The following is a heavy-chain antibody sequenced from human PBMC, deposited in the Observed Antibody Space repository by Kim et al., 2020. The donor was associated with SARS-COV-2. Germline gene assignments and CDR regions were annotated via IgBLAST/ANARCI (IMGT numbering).Heavy chain of an antibody. CDR3: ARVAQTGTVIYWYFDL. Sequence: SVKGRFTNSRGSAKNSLYLQMNSLRAEDTAVYYCARVAQTGTVIYWYFDLWGRGTLVTVSS. V-gene: IGHV3-11*06. D-gene: IGHD1-7*01. J-gene: IGHJ2*01.